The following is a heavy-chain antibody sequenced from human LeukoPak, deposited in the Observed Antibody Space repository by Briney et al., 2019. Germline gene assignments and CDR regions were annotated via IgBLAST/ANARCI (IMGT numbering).Heavy chain of an antibody. CDR2: ISAYNGNT. J-gene: IGHJ5*02. CDR3: ARALSPYHDFWSGYYMYNWFDP. V-gene: IGHV1-18*01. Sequence: ASVKVSCKASGYTFTSYGISWVRQAPGQGLEWMGWISAYNGNTNYAQKLQGRVTMTTDTSTSTAYMELRSLRSDDTAVYYCARALSPYHDFWSGYYMYNWFDPWGQGTLVTVSS. CDR1: GYTFTSYG. D-gene: IGHD3-3*01.